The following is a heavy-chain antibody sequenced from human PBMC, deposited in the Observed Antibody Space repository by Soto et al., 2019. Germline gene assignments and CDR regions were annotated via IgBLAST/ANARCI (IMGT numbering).Heavy chain of an antibody. D-gene: IGHD6-19*01. J-gene: IGHJ5*02. CDR1: GDSVSSNSAA. Sequence: PSQTLSLTCAISGDSVSSNSAAWNWIRQSPSRGLEWLGRTYYRSKWYNDYAVSVKSRITINSDTSKNQFSLQLNSVTPEDTAVYYCARGIAVAGTHWFDPWGQGTLVTVSS. CDR2: TYYRSKWYN. V-gene: IGHV6-1*01. CDR3: ARGIAVAGTHWFDP.